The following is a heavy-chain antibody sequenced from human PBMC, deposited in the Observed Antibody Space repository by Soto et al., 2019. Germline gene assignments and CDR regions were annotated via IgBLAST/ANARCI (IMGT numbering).Heavy chain of an antibody. Sequence: EVQLLESGGGLVQPGGSLRLSCAASGFTFSNYDMSWVRLAAGRGLEWVSAISGNGGRTHYADSVKGRFTISRDNSQNTLFLQMNSLRVEDTAVYYCAGGVFYGSSLEGSWGQGTLVTVSS. CDR3: AGGVFYGSSLEGS. J-gene: IGHJ5*02. CDR2: ISGNGGRT. CDR1: GFTFSNYD. V-gene: IGHV3-23*01. D-gene: IGHD3-3*01.